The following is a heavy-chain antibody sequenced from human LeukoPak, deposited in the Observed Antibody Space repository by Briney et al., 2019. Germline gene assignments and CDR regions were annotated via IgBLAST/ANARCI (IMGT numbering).Heavy chain of an antibody. J-gene: IGHJ4*02. CDR2: INSDGSST. CDR3: ARDRSGYEDY. CDR1: GFTFNDYW. D-gene: IGHD5-12*01. V-gene: IGHV3-74*01. Sequence: GGSLKLSCSGSGFTFNDYWMHWVRQAPGKGPVWVSRINSDGSSTNYADSMKGRFTISRDNAKNTLYLQMNSLRAEDTAVYYCARDRSGYEDYWGQGTLVTVSS.